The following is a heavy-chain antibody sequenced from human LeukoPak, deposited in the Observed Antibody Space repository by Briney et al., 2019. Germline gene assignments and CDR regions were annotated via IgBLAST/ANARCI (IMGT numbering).Heavy chain of an antibody. Sequence: GGSLRLSCAASGFTFSSYWMSWVRQAPGKGLEWVANIKKDGSEKYYVDSVKGRFTISRDNAKKSLYLQMNSLRAEDTAVYYCARETYYYDSSGYYYPGGFDYWGQGTLVTVSS. D-gene: IGHD3-22*01. V-gene: IGHV3-7*01. CDR2: IKKDGSEK. CDR3: ARETYYYDSSGYYYPGGFDY. J-gene: IGHJ4*02. CDR1: GFTFSSYW.